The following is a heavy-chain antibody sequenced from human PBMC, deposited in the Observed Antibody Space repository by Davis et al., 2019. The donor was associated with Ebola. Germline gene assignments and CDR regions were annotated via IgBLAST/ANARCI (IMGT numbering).Heavy chain of an antibody. CDR1: GYTFTSYY. CDR2: INPSGGST. D-gene: IGHD5-24*01. Sequence: ASVKVSCKASGYTFTSYYMHWVRQAPGQGLEWMGIINPSGGSTSYAQKFQGRVTMTRNTSISTAYMELSRLRSDDTAVYYCGRGYKGLYYGMDVWGQGTTVTVSS. CDR3: GRGYKGLYYGMDV. V-gene: IGHV1-46*01. J-gene: IGHJ6*02.